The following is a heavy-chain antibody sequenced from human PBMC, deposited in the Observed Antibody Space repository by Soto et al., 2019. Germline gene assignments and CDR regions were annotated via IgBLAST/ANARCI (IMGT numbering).Heavy chain of an antibody. J-gene: IGHJ4*01. CDR3: ARGEQYSGRIFDY. CDR1: GDSVSSNSAG. CDR2: TYYRSKWYY. Sequence: LSLTCAITGDSVSSNSAGWSWVRRSPSRGLEWLGRTYYRSKWYYEYAVSVRGRITINPDTSKNQYSLQLNSVTPEDTAVYFCARGEQYSGRIFDYWGQGTLVTVSS. D-gene: IGHD1-26*01. V-gene: IGHV6-1*01.